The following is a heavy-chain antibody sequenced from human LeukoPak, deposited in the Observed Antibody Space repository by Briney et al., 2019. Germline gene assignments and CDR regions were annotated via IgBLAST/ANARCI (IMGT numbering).Heavy chain of an antibody. CDR1: GFTFSSYS. Sequence: GGSLRLSCAASGFTFSSYSMNWVRQAPGKGLEWVSSISSSSSYIYYADSVKGRFTISRDNAKNSLYLQMNSLRAEDTAVYYCARDPITMVRGVHYFDYWGQGTLVTVSS. V-gene: IGHV3-21*01. D-gene: IGHD3-10*01. CDR3: ARDPITMVRGVHYFDY. CDR2: ISSSSSYI. J-gene: IGHJ4*02.